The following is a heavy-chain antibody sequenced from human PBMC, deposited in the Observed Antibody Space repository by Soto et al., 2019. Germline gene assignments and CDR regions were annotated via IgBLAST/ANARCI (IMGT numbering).Heavy chain of an antibody. J-gene: IGHJ4*02. Sequence: PGGSLRLSCAASGFTFSSYAMRWVRQAPGKGREWVSLVDSSGRTYYTDSVKGRFTVSRDNSENTVYLQMNSLRAEDTAVYYCAKWLRSGSYYCDYWGQGTLVTVSS. D-gene: IGHD1-26*01. V-gene: IGHV3-23*01. CDR3: AKWLRSGSYYCDY. CDR2: VDSSGRT. CDR1: GFTFSSYA.